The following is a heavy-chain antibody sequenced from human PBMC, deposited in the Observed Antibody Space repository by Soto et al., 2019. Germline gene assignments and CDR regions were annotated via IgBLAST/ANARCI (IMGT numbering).Heavy chain of an antibody. D-gene: IGHD3-3*01. V-gene: IGHV4-39*01. J-gene: IGHJ4*02. CDR3: ARHTFYDFWSGYLSYFDY. CDR1: GGSISSSSYY. Sequence: PSETLSLTCTVSGGSISSSSYYWGWIRQPPGKGLEWIGSIYYSGSTYYNPSLKSQVTISVDTSKNQFSLKLSSVTAADTAVYYCARHTFYDFWSGYLSYFDYWGQGTLVTVSS. CDR2: IYYSGST.